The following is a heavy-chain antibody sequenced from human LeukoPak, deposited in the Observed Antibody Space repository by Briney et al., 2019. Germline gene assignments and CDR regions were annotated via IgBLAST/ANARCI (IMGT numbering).Heavy chain of an antibody. CDR2: ISGSGGST. Sequence: GGSLRLSCAASGFTFSSYGMSWVRQAPGKGLEWVSAISGSGGSTYYADSAKGRFTISRDNSRNTLYLQMNSLRAEDTAIYYCAKNGDRGAYCSGGTCYPYYYYYMDVWGKGTTVTISS. CDR1: GFTFSSYG. V-gene: IGHV3-23*01. D-gene: IGHD2-15*01. CDR3: AKNGDRGAYCSGGTCYPYYYYYMDV. J-gene: IGHJ6*03.